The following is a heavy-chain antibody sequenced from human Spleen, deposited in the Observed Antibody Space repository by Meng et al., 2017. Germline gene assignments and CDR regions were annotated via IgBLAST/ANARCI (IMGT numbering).Heavy chain of an antibody. Sequence: QVPLQQWGAGLLKPSETLSLTCVVSGGSFSDYYWSWTRQPPGKGLEWIGEINHRGNTNYNSFLESRVTISVDTSQNSLSLKLSPVTAADSAVYYCARGPTTVAHDFDYWGQGTLVTVSS. J-gene: IGHJ4*02. CDR2: INHRGNT. CDR1: GGSFSDYY. D-gene: IGHD4-11*01. V-gene: IGHV4-34*01. CDR3: ARGPTTVAHDFDY.